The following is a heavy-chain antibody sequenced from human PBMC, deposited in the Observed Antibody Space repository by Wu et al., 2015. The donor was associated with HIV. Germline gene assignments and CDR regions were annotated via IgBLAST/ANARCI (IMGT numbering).Heavy chain of an antibody. D-gene: IGHD5-24*01. J-gene: IGHJ4*02. CDR1: GYPFTDYY. CDR2: INPKSGGA. Sequence: QVQLVQSGTEVKKPGASVKVSCKASGYPFTDYYIFWVRQAPGQGLEWMGWINPKSGGANYAQDFKGRLTLTRDTSITTVYMELKRLTSEDTAMYFCARSHKWLQLRYQEIFDYWGQGTLVTVSS. V-gene: IGHV1-2*02. CDR3: ARSHKWLQLRYQEIFDY.